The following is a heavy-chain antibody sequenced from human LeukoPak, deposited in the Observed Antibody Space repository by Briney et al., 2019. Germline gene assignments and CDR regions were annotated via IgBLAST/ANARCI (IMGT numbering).Heavy chain of an antibody. J-gene: IGHJ4*02. Sequence: PGGSLRLSCTASGLTFSTCGMHWVRQAPGKGLEWVSAISGSGGSTYSADSVQGRFTISRDNSKSTLYLQINSLRAEDTAVYYCAKIGGYCTSTSCHDYWGQGTLVTVSS. CDR3: AKIGGYCTSTSCHDY. CDR1: GLTFSTCG. D-gene: IGHD2-2*01. CDR2: ISGSGGST. V-gene: IGHV3-23*01.